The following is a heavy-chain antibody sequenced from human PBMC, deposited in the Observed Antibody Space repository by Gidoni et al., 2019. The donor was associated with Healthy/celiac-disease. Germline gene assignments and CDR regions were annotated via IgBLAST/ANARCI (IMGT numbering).Heavy chain of an antibody. J-gene: IGHJ3*02. CDR3: ARGGRYDILTGYYTTDAFDI. CDR1: GFTFSGYG. Sequence: QVQLVESGGGVVQPGRSLRLSCAESGFTFSGYGMHWVRQAPGKGLELVAVIWYDGSNKYYADSVKGRFTISRDNSKNTLYLQMNSLRAEDTAVYYCARGGRYDILTGYYTTDAFDIWGQGTMVTVSS. D-gene: IGHD3-9*01. CDR2: IWYDGSNK. V-gene: IGHV3-33*01.